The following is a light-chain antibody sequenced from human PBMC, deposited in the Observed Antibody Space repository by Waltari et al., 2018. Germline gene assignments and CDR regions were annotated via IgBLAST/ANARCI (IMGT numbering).Light chain of an antibody. J-gene: IGLJ2*01. CDR2: HDS. CDR1: DLGNKY. CDR3: QTWDTNTGV. Sequence: SYDLIQPPSVSVSPGQTATITCSGDDLGNKYVYWYQQKSGQSPILVIYHDSNRPSGILERFSGSNSENTATLTIRGTQALDEGDFYCQTWDTNTGVFGGGTKLTVL. V-gene: IGLV3-1*01.